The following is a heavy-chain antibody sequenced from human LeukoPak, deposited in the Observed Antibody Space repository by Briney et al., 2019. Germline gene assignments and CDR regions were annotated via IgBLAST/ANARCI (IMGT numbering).Heavy chain of an antibody. CDR1: GFTFSSYS. Sequence: GGSLRLSCAASGFTFSSYSMNWVRQAPGKGLEWVSSISSSSSYIYYADSVKGRFTIPRDNAKNSLYLQMNSLRAKDTAVYYCARRYSGSYGAFDIWGQGTMVTVSS. CDR2: ISSSSSYI. CDR3: ARRYSGSYGAFDI. V-gene: IGHV3-21*01. D-gene: IGHD1-26*01. J-gene: IGHJ3*02.